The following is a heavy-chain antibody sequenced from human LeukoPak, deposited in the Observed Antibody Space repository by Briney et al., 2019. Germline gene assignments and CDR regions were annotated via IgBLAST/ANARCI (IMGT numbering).Heavy chain of an antibody. J-gene: IGHJ4*02. CDR1: GFSFNGLP. Sequence: GGSRGLSCGASGFSFNGLPMTGSGQAPGGGRGGSPTFELDGSDTYYADSVKGRFAVSRDNSKNTVYLQLNSLRAEDTAVYYCAKDEGRLINNWYRQYWGQGTLVTVSS. CDR3: AKDEGRLINNWYRQY. V-gene: IGHV3-23*01. D-gene: IGHD1-1*01. CDR2: FELDGSDT.